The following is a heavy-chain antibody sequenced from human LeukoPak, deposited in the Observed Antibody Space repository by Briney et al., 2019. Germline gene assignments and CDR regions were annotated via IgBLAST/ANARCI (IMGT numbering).Heavy chain of an antibody. CDR2: IYYSGST. D-gene: IGHD1-26*01. Sequence: PSETLSLTCTVSGGSISSYYWSWVRQPPGKGLEWIGYIYYSGSTNYNPSPKSRVTVSVDTSKNQFSLKLSSVTAADTAVYYCVRGGIVGTTARIPLFDYWGQGTLVTVSS. CDR3: VRGGIVGTTARIPLFDY. V-gene: IGHV4-59*01. J-gene: IGHJ4*02. CDR1: GGSISSYY.